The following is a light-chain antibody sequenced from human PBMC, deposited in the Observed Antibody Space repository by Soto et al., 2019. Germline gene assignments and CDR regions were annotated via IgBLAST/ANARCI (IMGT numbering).Light chain of an antibody. CDR1: QSVSSPY. J-gene: IGKJ3*01. CDR2: GAS. CDR3: QQYGSSPFT. V-gene: IGKV3-20*01. Sequence: EVVLTQSPVTLSLSPGERATLSCRASQSVSSPYLAWYQQKPGQPPRLLIYGASSRATDIPDRFIGSGSGTEFTLTIARLAPEDFAMYYCQQYGSSPFTFGPGTNVDI.